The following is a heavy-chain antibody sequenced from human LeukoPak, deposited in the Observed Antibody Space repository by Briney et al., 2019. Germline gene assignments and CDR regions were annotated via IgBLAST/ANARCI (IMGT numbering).Heavy chain of an antibody. J-gene: IGHJ4*02. CDR2: IYTSGST. D-gene: IGHD1-26*01. CDR1: GGSISSGSYY. CDR3: ARVSWGVYGSYQEATHFDY. V-gene: IGHV4-61*02. Sequence: SETLSLTCTVSGGSISSGSYYWSWIRQPAGKGLEWIGRIYTSGSTNYNPSLKSRVTISVDTSKNQFSLKLSSVTAADTAVYYCARVSWGVYGSYQEATHFDYWGQGTLVTVSS.